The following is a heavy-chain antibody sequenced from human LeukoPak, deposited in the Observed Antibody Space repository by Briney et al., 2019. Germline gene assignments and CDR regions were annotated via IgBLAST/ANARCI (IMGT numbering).Heavy chain of an antibody. CDR2: ISSSSSYI. D-gene: IGHD5-18*01. V-gene: IGHV3-21*01. CDR3: AREQDLRGYSYGDFDY. J-gene: IGHJ4*02. Sequence: GGSLRLSCAASGFTFSSYSMNWVRQAPGKGLEWVSSISSSSSYIYYADSVKGRFTISRDNAKNSLYLQMNSLRAEDTAVYYCAREQDLRGYSYGDFDYWGQGTMVTVSS. CDR1: GFTFSSYS.